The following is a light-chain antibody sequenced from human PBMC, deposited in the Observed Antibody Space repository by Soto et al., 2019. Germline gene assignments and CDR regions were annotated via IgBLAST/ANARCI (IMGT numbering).Light chain of an antibody. J-gene: IGLJ1*01. CDR2: EVS. V-gene: IGLV2-14*01. Sequence: QSVLTQPASVSGSPGQSITISCTGTSSDVGGYKFVSWYQQHPGEAPRLMIYEVSNRPSGVSNRFSGSKSGNTASLTISGLRAEDEADYYCSSYTTSNTYVFGTGTKVTV. CDR1: SSDVGGYKF. CDR3: SSYTTSNTYV.